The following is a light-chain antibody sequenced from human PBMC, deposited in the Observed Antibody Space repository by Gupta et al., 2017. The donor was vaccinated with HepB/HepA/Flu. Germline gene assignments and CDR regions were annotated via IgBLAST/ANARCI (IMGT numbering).Light chain of an antibody. CDR1: QSISSY. CDR3: QETDDTPST. Sequence: DIQMTQSPSSLSASVGDRVTITCRASQSISSYLNWYQQKPGKAPELLIYAASTLQTGVPSRFSGSGSGTDFTLTVSRLQPEDFATYYCQETDDTPSTFGRGTKLEIK. V-gene: IGKV1-39*01. J-gene: IGKJ4*01. CDR2: AAS.